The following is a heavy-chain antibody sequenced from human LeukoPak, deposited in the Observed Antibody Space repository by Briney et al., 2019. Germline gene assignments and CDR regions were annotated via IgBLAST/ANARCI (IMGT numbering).Heavy chain of an antibody. Sequence: EASVKVSCKASGYTFTSYDINWVRQAPGQGLEWMGIINPSGGSTSYAQKFQGRVTMTRDTSTSTVYMELSSLRSEDTAVYYCASGIYCSGGSCYSRDWFDPWGQGTLVTVSS. J-gene: IGHJ5*02. CDR1: GYTFTSYD. D-gene: IGHD2-15*01. CDR3: ASGIYCSGGSCYSRDWFDP. V-gene: IGHV1-46*01. CDR2: INPSGGST.